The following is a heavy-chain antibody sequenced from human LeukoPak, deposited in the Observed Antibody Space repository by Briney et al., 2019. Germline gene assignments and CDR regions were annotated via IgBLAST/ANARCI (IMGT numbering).Heavy chain of an antibody. J-gene: IGHJ5*02. CDR1: GFTFSSYW. Sequence: GGSLRLSRVASGFTFSSYWMHWVRQAPGKGLVWVSRINSDGRSTSYADSVKGRFTIPRDNAKNTLYLHMNSLRAEDTAVYYCARDPFSSTSFDPWGQGTLVTVSS. V-gene: IGHV3-74*01. D-gene: IGHD6-13*01. CDR2: INSDGRST. CDR3: ARDPFSSTSFDP.